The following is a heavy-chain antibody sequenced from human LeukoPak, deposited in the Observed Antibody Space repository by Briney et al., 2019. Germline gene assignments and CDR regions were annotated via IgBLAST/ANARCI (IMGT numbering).Heavy chain of an antibody. V-gene: IGHV4-39*01. D-gene: IGHD3-10*01. Sequence: SETLSLTCTVSGGSISSSSYYWGWLRQPPGKGLEWIGSIYYSGSTYYNPSLKSRVTISVDTSKNQFSLKLSSVTAADTAVYYCARGRRPVLLWFGELLDYWGQGTLVTVSS. J-gene: IGHJ4*02. CDR3: ARGRRPVLLWFGELLDY. CDR1: GGSISSSSYY. CDR2: IYYSGST.